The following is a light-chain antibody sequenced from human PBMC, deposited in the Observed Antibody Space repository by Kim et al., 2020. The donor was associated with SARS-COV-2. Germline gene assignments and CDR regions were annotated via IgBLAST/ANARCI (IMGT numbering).Light chain of an antibody. CDR1: QSISNW. Sequence: LSPGERATLSCKANQSISNWLAWYQQKPGQAPRLLICDASNRATGIPARFSGSGSGTDFTLTISSLEPEDFAVYYCQQRRDWPLTFGGGTKVDIK. J-gene: IGKJ4*01. CDR2: DAS. CDR3: QQRRDWPLT. V-gene: IGKV3-11*01.